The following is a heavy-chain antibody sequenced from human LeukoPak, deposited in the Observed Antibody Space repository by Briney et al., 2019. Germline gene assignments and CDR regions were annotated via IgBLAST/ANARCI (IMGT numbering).Heavy chain of an antibody. J-gene: IGHJ4*02. V-gene: IGHV3-23*01. Sequence: PGGSVRLSCAASGFTFSSYAMRWVRQAPGEGLEWVSAISGSGGSTYYADSVKGRFTISRDNSKNTLYLQMNSLRAEDTAVYYCAYYDILTGYYGPLDYWGQGTLVTVSS. D-gene: IGHD3-9*01. CDR3: AYYDILTGYYGPLDY. CDR1: GFTFSSYA. CDR2: ISGSGGST.